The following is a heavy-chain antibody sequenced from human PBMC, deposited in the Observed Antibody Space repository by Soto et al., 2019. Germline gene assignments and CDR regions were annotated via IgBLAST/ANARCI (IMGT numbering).Heavy chain of an antibody. J-gene: IGHJ5*02. D-gene: IGHD2-2*01. CDR3: ARVKGGCSSTSCANWFDP. CDR1: GGSFSGYY. Sequence: KPSETLSLTCAVYGGSFSGYYWSWIRQPPGKGLEWIGEINHSGSTNYNPSLKSRVTISVDTSKNQFSLRLSSVTAADTAVYYCARVKGGCSSTSCANWFDPWGQGTLVTVSS. CDR2: INHSGST. V-gene: IGHV4-34*01.